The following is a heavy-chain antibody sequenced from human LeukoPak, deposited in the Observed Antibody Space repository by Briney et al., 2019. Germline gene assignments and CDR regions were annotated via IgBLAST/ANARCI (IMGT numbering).Heavy chain of an antibody. V-gene: IGHV1-69*04. J-gene: IGHJ4*02. CDR2: IIPILGIA. Sequence: ASVKVSCKASGGTFSSYAISWVRQAPGQGLEWMGRIIPILGIANYAQKFQGRVTITADKSTSAAYMELSSLRSEDTAVYYCVAEQGYSSGWYFDYWGQGTLVTVSS. CDR3: VAEQGYSSGWYFDY. CDR1: GGTFSSYA. D-gene: IGHD6-19*01.